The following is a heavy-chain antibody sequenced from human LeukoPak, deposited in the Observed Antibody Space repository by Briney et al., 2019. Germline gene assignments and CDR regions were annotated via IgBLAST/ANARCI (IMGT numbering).Heavy chain of an antibody. J-gene: IGHJ4*02. D-gene: IGHD2-21*02. CDR3: ASKGVVTAMEFDY. Sequence: PGGSLRLSCAASGFTFSSYAMSWVRQAPGKGLEWVSAISGGGGGTYYADSVKGRFTISKDNSKNTLYLQMNSLRAEDTAVYYCASKGVVTAMEFDYWGQGTLVTVSS. CDR1: GFTFSSYA. V-gene: IGHV3-23*01. CDR2: ISGGGGGT.